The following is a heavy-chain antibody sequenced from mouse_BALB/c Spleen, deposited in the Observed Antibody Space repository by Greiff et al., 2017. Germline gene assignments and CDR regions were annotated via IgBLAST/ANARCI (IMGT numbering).Heavy chain of an antibody. CDR1: GYSITSGYY. D-gene: IGHD1-2*01. Sequence: EVKVEESGPGLVKPSQSLSLTCSVTGYSITSGYYWNWIRQFPGNKLEWMGYISYDGSNNYNPSLKNRISITRDTSKNQFFLKLNSVTTEDTATYYCAIYYGYPYYAMDYWGQGTSVTVSS. V-gene: IGHV3-6*02. J-gene: IGHJ4*01. CDR3: AIYYGYPYYAMDY. CDR2: ISYDGSN.